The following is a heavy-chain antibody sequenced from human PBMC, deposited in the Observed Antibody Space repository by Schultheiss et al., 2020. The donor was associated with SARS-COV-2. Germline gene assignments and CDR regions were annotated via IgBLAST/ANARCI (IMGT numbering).Heavy chain of an antibody. CDR1: SGSVSRGSYH. J-gene: IGHJ4*02. CDR3: AGGSGWSRFDY. D-gene: IGHD6-13*01. V-gene: IGHV4-39*07. Sequence: SETLSLTCTVSSGSVSRGSYHWSWIRQPPGKGLEWIGSIYHGGITYYNPSLKSRVTISMDTSANQFSLQLSSVTAAETAVYYCAGGSGWSRFDYWGQGTLVTVSS. CDR2: IYHGGIT.